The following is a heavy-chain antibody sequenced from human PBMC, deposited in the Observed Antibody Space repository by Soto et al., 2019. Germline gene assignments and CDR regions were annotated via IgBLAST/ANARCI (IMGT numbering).Heavy chain of an antibody. J-gene: IGHJ4*02. CDR3: ARTDR. CDR2: ISYDGSNK. CDR1: GFTFSSYA. V-gene: IGHV3-30-3*01. D-gene: IGHD2-21*02. Sequence: QVQLVESGGVVVQPGRSLRLSCAASGFTFSSYAMHWVRQAPGKGLEWVAVISYDGSNKYYADSVKGRFTISRDNSKNTLYLKMNSLRAEDTAVYYCARTDRWGQGTLVTVSS.